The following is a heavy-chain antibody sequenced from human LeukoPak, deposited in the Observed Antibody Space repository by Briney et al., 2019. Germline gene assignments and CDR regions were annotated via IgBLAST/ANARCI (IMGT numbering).Heavy chain of an antibody. Sequence: GGSLRLSCTASGFTFGDYTMSWFRQPPGKGLEWVGFIRSKASGGTTDYAASVRGRFTISRDDSKSIAYLQLNSLKTEDTAVYYCARRGYLYGAWGQGSLVTVSS. CDR2: IRSKASGGTT. V-gene: IGHV3-49*03. CDR3: ARRGYLYGA. D-gene: IGHD3-10*01. J-gene: IGHJ5*02. CDR1: GFTFGDYT.